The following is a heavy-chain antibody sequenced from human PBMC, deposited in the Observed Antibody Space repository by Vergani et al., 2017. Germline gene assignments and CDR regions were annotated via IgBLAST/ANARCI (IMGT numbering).Heavy chain of an antibody. CDR2: IYYSGST. J-gene: IGHJ4*02. Sequence: QVQLQQWGAGLLKPSETLSLTCTVSGGSISSGGYYWSWIRQHPGKGLEWIGYIYYSGSTYYNPSLKSRVTISVDTSKNQFSLKLSSVTAADTAVYYCARHSPGNYYEPDYWGQGTLVTVSS. V-gene: IGHV4-31*03. CDR3: ARHSPGNYYEPDY. D-gene: IGHD3-22*01. CDR1: GGSISSGGYY.